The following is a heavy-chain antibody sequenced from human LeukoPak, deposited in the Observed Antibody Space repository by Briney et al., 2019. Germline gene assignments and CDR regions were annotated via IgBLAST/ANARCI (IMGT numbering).Heavy chain of an antibody. J-gene: IGHJ5*02. CDR1: GYSFTSYW. Sequence: GESLKISCKGSGYSFTSYWIGWVRQMPGKGLEWMGIIYPGDSDTRYSPSFQGQVTISADKSISTAYLQWSSLKASDTAMYYCARSGFFWSGYYNNWFDPWGQGTLVTVSS. CDR2: IYPGDSDT. CDR3: ARSGFFWSGYYNNWFDP. D-gene: IGHD3-3*01. V-gene: IGHV5-51*01.